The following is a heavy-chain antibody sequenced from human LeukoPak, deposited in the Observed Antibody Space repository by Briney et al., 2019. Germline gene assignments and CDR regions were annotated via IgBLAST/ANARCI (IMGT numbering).Heavy chain of an antibody. D-gene: IGHD2-2*01. CDR1: GGSISSGGYY. CDR3: ARDGSTSPSPGNAFDI. J-gene: IGHJ3*02. CDR2: IYHSGST. V-gene: IGHV4-30-2*01. Sequence: SETLSLTCTVSGGSISSGGYYWSWIRQPPGKGLEWIGYIYHSGSTYYNPSLKSRVTISVDRSKNQFSLKLSSVTAADTAVYYCARDGSTSPSPGNAFDIWGQGTMVTVSS.